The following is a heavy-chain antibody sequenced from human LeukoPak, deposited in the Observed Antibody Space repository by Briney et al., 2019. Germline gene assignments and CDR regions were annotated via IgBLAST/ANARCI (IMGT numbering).Heavy chain of an antibody. CDR3: ARDYCGGDCFPDY. D-gene: IGHD2-21*02. CDR2: VNPNSGDT. V-gene: IGHV1-2*06. Sequence: ASVKVSCKASGYTFTGYYVHWVRQAPGQGLEWMGRVNPNSGDTNYAQKFQGRVTMTRDTSISTAYMELSRLRSDDTAVYYCARDYCGGDCFPDYWGQGTLVTVSS. J-gene: IGHJ4*02. CDR1: GYTFTGYY.